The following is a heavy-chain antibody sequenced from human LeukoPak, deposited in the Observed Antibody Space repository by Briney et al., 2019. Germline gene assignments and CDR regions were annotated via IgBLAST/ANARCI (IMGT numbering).Heavy chain of an antibody. V-gene: IGHV3-23*01. CDR1: GFTFSSYS. CDR2: VSGRDGRT. D-gene: IGHD6-13*01. Sequence: GGSLRLSCAASGFTFSSYSMNWVRQAPGRGLEWVSAVSGRDGRTYYTDSVKGRFTISRDNSRDTLYLQMNSLRAEDTAVYYCSTSPSFDSSWYQFNYWGQGTLVTVSS. J-gene: IGHJ4*02. CDR3: STSPSFDSSWYQFNY.